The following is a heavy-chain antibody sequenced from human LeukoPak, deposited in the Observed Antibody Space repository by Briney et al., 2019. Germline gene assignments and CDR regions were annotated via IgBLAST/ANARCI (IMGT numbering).Heavy chain of an antibody. Sequence: SVKVSCKASGGTFSSYAISWVRQAPGQGLEWMGGIIPIFGTANYAQKFQGRVTITADESTSTAYMELRSLRSDDTAVYYCARDRENIVVVVADYWGQGTLVTVSS. CDR3: ARDRENIVVVVADY. CDR1: GGTFSSYA. D-gene: IGHD2-15*01. CDR2: IIPIFGTA. J-gene: IGHJ4*02. V-gene: IGHV1-69*01.